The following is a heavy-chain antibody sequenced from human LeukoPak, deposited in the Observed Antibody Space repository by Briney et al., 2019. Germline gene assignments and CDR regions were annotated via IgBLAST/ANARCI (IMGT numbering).Heavy chain of an antibody. CDR3: ARWPYSSSYYFDY. D-gene: IGHD6-6*01. V-gene: IGHV3-21*01. CDR1: GFTFSRYA. CDR2: ISGSEGDT. J-gene: IGHJ4*02. Sequence: GGSLRLSCAASGFTFSRYAMNWFRQAPGKGLGWVSGISGSEGDTYYADSVRGRFTLSRDNAKNSLYLQMNSLRAEDTAVYYCARWPYSSSYYFDYWGQGTLVTVSS.